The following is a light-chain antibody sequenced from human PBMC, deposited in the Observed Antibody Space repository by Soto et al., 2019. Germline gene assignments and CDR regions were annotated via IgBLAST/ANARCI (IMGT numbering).Light chain of an antibody. J-gene: IGKJ2*01. Sequence: DVPMTTSPSTLSASIGDTVTITCRASQSIDAWLAWYQQKPGRPPKLLIYRASILENGVPSRFSGRGSGTEFPLSISGLRPEDLGTYFGQQYNSYPKTFGEGNKLDI. CDR3: QQYNSYPKT. CDR2: RAS. V-gene: IGKV1-5*03. CDR1: QSIDAW.